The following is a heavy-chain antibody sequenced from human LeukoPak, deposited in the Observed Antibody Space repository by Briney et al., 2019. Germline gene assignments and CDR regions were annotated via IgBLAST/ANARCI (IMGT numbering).Heavy chain of an antibody. V-gene: IGHV1-2*02. J-gene: IGHJ6*02. Sequence: ASVKVSCKASGYTFTGYYMHWVRQAPGQGLEWMGWINPNSGGTNYAQKFQGRVTMTRDTSISTAYMELRSLRSDDTAVYYCARDRGSSSWYNYYYYYYYGMDVWGQGTTVTVSS. CDR1: GYTFTGYY. D-gene: IGHD6-13*01. CDR3: ARDRGSSSWYNYYYYYYYGMDV. CDR2: INPNSGGT.